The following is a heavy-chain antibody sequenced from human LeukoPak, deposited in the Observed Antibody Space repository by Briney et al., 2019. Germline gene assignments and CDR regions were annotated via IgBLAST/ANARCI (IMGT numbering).Heavy chain of an antibody. D-gene: IGHD3-3*01. CDR3: ARCGPPAGYDFWSGFMEYYFDY. CDR1: GASITTSGYY. J-gene: IGHJ4*02. Sequence: SETLSLTCTVSGASITTSGYYWGWVRQSPGKGLEWIGSLHYSGRAYYGPSLKSRVTISGDTSKNQFSLKLSSVTAADTAVYYCARCGPPAGYDFWSGFMEYYFDYWGQGTLVTVSS. CDR2: LHYSGRA. V-gene: IGHV4-39*07.